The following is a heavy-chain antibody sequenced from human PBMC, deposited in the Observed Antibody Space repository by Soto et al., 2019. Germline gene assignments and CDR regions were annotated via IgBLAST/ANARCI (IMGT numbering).Heavy chain of an antibody. J-gene: IGHJ4*02. V-gene: IGHV3-23*01. CDR3: AKDGSNVGHYFDY. D-gene: IGHD1-26*01. CDR1: GFTFSSYA. CDR2: ISGSGGST. Sequence: GGSLRLSCAASGFTFSSYAMSWVRQAPGKGLEWVSAISGSGGSTYYADSVKGRFTISRDNSKNTLYLQMNSLRAGDTAVYYCAKDGSNVGHYFDYWGQGTLVTVSS.